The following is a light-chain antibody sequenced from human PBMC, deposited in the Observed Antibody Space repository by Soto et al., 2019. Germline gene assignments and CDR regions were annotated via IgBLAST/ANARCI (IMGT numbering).Light chain of an antibody. CDR1: SSNIGAGFD. Sequence: QSVLTQPPSVSGAPGQRVTISCTGSSSNIGAGFDVHWYHQIAGTAPKLLIYSNNQRPSGVPDRFSGSKSGTSASLAISGLQSEDEADYYCAAWDDSLNGPVFGGGTKLTVL. J-gene: IGLJ2*01. CDR2: SNN. CDR3: AAWDDSLNGPV. V-gene: IGLV1-44*01.